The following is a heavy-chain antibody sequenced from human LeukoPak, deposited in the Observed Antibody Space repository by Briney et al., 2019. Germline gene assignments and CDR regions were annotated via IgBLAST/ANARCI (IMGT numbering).Heavy chain of an antibody. Sequence: GGTLRLSCAASGFTVSSNYMSWVRQAPGKGLEWVSVIYSGGSTYYADSVKGRFTISRDNSKNTLYLQMNSLRAEDTAVYYCAREPWYCSSTSCYRAFDIWGQGTMVTVSS. V-gene: IGHV3-53*01. CDR2: IYSGGST. D-gene: IGHD2-2*01. CDR3: AREPWYCSSTSCYRAFDI. CDR1: GFTVSSNY. J-gene: IGHJ3*02.